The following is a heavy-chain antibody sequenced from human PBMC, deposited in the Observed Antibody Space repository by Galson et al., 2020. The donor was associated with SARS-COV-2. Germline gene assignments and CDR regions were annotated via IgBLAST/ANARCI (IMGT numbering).Heavy chain of an antibody. CDR3: ARSRAVGIVVVPAAIFSTYGMDV. Sequence: SETLSLTCTVSGGSVSSGSYYWSWIRQPPGKGLEWIGYIYYSGSTNYNPSLKSRVTISVDTSKNQFSLKLSSVTAADTAVYYCARSRAVGIVVVPAAIFSTYGMDVWGQGTTVTVSS. D-gene: IGHD2-2*03. CDR1: GGSVSSGSYY. J-gene: IGHJ6*02. V-gene: IGHV4-61*01. CDR2: IYYSGST.